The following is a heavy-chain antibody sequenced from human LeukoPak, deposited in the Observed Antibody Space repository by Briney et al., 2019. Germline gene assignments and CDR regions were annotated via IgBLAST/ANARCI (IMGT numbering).Heavy chain of an antibody. CDR3: AREGLNYYDSSGYPHVGYYFDY. V-gene: IGHV3-21*01. CDR2: ISSSSSYI. CDR1: GFTFSSYS. D-gene: IGHD3-22*01. Sequence: GGSLRLSCAASGFTFSSYSINWVRQAPGKGLEWVSSISSSSSYIYYADSVKGRFTISRDNAKNSLYLKMNSLRAEDTAVYYCAREGLNYYDSSGYPHVGYYFDYWGQGTLVTVSS. J-gene: IGHJ4*02.